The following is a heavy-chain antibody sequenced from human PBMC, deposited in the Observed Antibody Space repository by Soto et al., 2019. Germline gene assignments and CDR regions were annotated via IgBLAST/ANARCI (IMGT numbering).Heavy chain of an antibody. Sequence: GGSLRLSCAASGFTFSDYYMSWIRQAPGKGLEWVSYISSSSSYTNYADSVKGRFTISRDNAKNSLYLQMNSLRAEDTAVYYFARYVEPNGVYYGMDVWGQGTKVTVSS. V-gene: IGHV3-11*06. J-gene: IGHJ6*02. CDR2: ISSSSSYT. CDR1: GFTFSDYY. CDR3: ARYVEPNGVYYGMDV. D-gene: IGHD1-1*01.